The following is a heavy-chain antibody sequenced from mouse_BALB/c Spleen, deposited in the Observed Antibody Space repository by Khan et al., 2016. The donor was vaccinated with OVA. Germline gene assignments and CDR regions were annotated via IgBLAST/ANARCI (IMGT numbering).Heavy chain of an antibody. CDR2: ISGYSSTI. J-gene: IGHJ2*01. CDR1: GFTFSSFG. CDR3: ARSYFYGYYFDQ. D-gene: IGHD1-1*01. V-gene: IGHV5-17*02. Sequence: EVELVESGGGLVQPGGSRKLSCVASGFTFSSFGMHWVRQAPEKGLEWVAYISGYSSTIYYTDTVKGRFTISRDNPKNTLFLQMTSLRSEDMAMYYCARSYFYGYYFDQWGQGTTLTVSS.